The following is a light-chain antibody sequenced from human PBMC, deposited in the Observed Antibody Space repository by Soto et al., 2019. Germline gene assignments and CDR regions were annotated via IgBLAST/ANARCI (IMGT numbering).Light chain of an antibody. Sequence: QSVLTQPPSVSGTPGQGVTISCSGSFSNIGTNIVNWYQHLPGTAPKLLIYSNNQRNSGVPDRFSGSRSGTSASLAISGLQSEDEADYYCAAWDDSLNGPVFGGGTQLTVL. J-gene: IGLJ7*01. CDR1: FSNIGTNI. CDR3: AAWDDSLNGPV. V-gene: IGLV1-44*01. CDR2: SNN.